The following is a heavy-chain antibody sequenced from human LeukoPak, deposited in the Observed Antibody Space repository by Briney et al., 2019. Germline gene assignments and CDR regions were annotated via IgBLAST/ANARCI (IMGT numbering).Heavy chain of an antibody. J-gene: IGHJ6*02. CDR3: AKDKGRYCSSTSCRMYGMDV. CDR1: GFTFSTYA. D-gene: IGHD2-2*01. Sequence: GGSLRLSCAASGFTFSTYAIHWVRQAPGKGLEWVASISYDGSSKYYADSLKGRFTISRDNSENTLYLQMNSLRAEDTAVYYCAKDKGRYCSSTSCRMYGMDVWGQGTTVTVSS. V-gene: IGHV3-30-3*01. CDR2: ISYDGSSK.